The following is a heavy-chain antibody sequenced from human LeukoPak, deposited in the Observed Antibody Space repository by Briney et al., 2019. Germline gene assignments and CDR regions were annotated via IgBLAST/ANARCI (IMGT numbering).Heavy chain of an antibody. D-gene: IGHD4-11*01. CDR3: ARGTWDYSNFYNWFDP. CDR1: GYTFTSYD. J-gene: IGHJ5*02. V-gene: IGHV1-8*01. CDR2: MNPNSGNT. Sequence: ASVKVSSKASGYTFTSYDINCVRQAPGQGLEWMGCMNPNSGNTGYAQKFQSRVTMTRNTSISTAYMELSSLRSEDTAVYYCARGTWDYSNFYNWFDPWGQGTLVTVSS.